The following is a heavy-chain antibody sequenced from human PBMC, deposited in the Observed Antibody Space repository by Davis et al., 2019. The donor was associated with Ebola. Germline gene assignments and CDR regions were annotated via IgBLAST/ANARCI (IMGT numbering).Heavy chain of an antibody. J-gene: IGHJ4*02. V-gene: IGHV3-23*01. D-gene: IGHD5-24*01. CDR1: VITFSSYA. CDR3: AVGGDGYPPGG. Sequence: PGGSLRLSCTDSVITFSSYAMTWVRQAPGKGLEWVSAISGSGGSTYYADSVKGRFTISRDNSKKTLYLQMNSLRAEDTAVYYCAVGGDGYPPGGWGQGTLVTVSS. CDR2: ISGSGGST.